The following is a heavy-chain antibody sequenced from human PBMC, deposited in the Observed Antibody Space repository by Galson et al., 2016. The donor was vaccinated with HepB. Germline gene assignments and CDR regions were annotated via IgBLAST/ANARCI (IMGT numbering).Heavy chain of an antibody. CDR3: ARELDHSFYFDY. CDR2: IKPSGGNT. CDR1: GYTFNTYN. Sequence: VSCKASGYTFNTYNMHWVRQAPGQGLEWMGIIKPSGGNTIYAQKFQDRITMTRDTSTSTVYMELISLRSEDTAVYYCARELDHSFYFDYWGQGTLLTVSS. J-gene: IGHJ4*02. V-gene: IGHV1-46*02. D-gene: IGHD1-14*01.